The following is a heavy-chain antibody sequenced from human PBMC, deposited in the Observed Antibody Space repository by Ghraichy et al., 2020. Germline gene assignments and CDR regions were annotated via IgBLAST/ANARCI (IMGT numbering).Heavy chain of an antibody. CDR3: ARATMITFGGVIVHFDY. V-gene: IGHV3-23*01. Sequence: GGSLRLSCAASGFTFSSYAMSWVRQAPGKGLEWVSAISGSGGSTYYADSVKGRFTISRDNSKNTLYLQMNSLRAEDTAVYYCARATMITFGGVIVHFDYWGQGTLVTVSS. D-gene: IGHD3-16*02. CDR1: GFTFSSYA. J-gene: IGHJ4*02. CDR2: ISGSGGST.